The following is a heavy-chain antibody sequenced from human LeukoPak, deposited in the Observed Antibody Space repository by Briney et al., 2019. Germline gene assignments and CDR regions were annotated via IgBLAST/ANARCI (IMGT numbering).Heavy chain of an antibody. CDR3: VRGVTGWPNWFDS. Sequence: PGGSLRLSCAASGFTFSDYYMSWIRQAPGKGLEWVSYISSSSSTLSYADSVRGRFTISRDNAKNSLFLQMNSLRAEDTAVYYCVRGVTGWPNWFDSWGQGTLVTVSS. CDR1: GFTFSDYY. V-gene: IGHV3-11*01. D-gene: IGHD2-21*02. CDR2: ISSSSSTL. J-gene: IGHJ5*01.